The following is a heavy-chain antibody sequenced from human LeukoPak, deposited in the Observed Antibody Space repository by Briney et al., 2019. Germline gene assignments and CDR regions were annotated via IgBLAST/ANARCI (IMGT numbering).Heavy chain of an antibody. CDR1: GGSLSSRSHY. D-gene: IGHD1-1*01. CDR3: VRWTAGTTEDS. Sequence: SETLSLTCTVSGGSLSSRSHYWGWIRQPPGQGLEWIGSLSNSGNTYYNPSLKSRVTISVDTSKNEFSLKLSSVTAADTAVYYCVRWTAGTTEDSWGQGTLVTVSS. J-gene: IGHJ4*02. V-gene: IGHV4-39*01. CDR2: LSNSGNT.